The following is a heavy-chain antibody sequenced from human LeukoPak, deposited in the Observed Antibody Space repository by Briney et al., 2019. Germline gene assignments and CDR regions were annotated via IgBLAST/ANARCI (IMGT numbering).Heavy chain of an antibody. V-gene: IGHV3-30*18. CDR2: ISYDGSNK. J-gene: IGHJ5*02. CDR1: GFTFSSYG. D-gene: IGHD3-22*01. Sequence: GGSLRLSCAASGFTFSSYGMHWVRQAPGKGLEWVAVISYDGSNKYYTDSVKGRFTISRDNSKNTLYLQMNSLRAEDTAVYYCAKERGYYDSSSYYWNWFDPWGQGTLVTVSS. CDR3: AKERGYYDSSSYYWNWFDP.